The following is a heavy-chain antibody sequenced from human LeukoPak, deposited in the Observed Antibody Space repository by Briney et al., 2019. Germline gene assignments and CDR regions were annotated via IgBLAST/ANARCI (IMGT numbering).Heavy chain of an antibody. J-gene: IGHJ4*02. CDR2: INPTSGGA. V-gene: IGHV1-2*06. CDR1: GYTFADYY. D-gene: IGHD2-2*02. CDR3: ARYCSSTSCYTYFDY. Sequence: ASVRVSCKTSGYTFADYYMHWVRQAPGQGLEWMGRINPTSGGAIYAQKFQGRVTMTRDTSITTAYMELSRLRSDDTAVYYCARYCSSTSCYTYFDYWGREPWSPSPQ.